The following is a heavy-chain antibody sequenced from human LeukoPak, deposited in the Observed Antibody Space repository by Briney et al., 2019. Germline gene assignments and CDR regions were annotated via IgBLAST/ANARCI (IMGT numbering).Heavy chain of an antibody. J-gene: IGHJ4*02. D-gene: IGHD5-24*01. Sequence: ASVKVSCKASGYTFSDYAMHWVRQAPGQRFEWMGWIDAGNGDTRYSQKFQGRVTITRDTSASTAYIELRSLRSEDTAMYYCARGRWSATTASYYLDFWGQGTLVTVSS. CDR1: GYTFSDYA. CDR2: IDAGNGDT. CDR3: ARGRWSATTASYYLDF. V-gene: IGHV1-3*01.